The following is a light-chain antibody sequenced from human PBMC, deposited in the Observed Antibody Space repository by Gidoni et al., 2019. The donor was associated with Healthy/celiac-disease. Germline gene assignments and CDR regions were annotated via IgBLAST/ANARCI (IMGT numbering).Light chain of an antibody. V-gene: IGKV1-39*01. Sequence: DIKMTQAPSSMSASVGDRVTITCRASQSISSYLNWYQQKPGKAPKRLIYAASSLQSGVPSRFSGSGSGTDFTLTISSLQPEDFATYYCQQSYSTPRYTFGQGTKLEIK. CDR1: QSISSY. CDR2: AAS. CDR3: QQSYSTPRYT. J-gene: IGKJ2*01.